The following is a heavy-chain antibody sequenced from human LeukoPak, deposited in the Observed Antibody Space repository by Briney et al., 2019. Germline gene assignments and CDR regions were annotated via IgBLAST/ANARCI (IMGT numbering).Heavy chain of an antibody. J-gene: IGHJ5*02. Sequence: SVKLSCKASGGTFSSYAISWVRQAPGQGLEWMGGIIPIFGTANYAHKFQGRVTITPDESTSTAYMELSSLRSEDTAVYYCARIISVGQYYYDSSGYDHWGQGTLVTVSS. CDR2: IIPIFGTA. D-gene: IGHD3-22*01. CDR1: GGTFSSYA. CDR3: ARIISVGQYYYDSSGYDH. V-gene: IGHV1-69*13.